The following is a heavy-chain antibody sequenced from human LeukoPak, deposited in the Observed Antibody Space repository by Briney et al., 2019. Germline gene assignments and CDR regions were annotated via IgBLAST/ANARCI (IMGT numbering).Heavy chain of an antibody. Sequence: GGSLRLSCAASGFTFSSYSMNWVRQAPGKGLEWVSSISSSSSYIYYADSVKGRFTISRDNAKNSLYLQMNSLRAEDTAVYYCARGSGYWLVSDAFDIWGQGTMVTVSS. CDR1: GFTFSSYS. J-gene: IGHJ3*02. D-gene: IGHD3-3*01. CDR3: ARGSGYWLVSDAFDI. CDR2: ISSSSSYI. V-gene: IGHV3-21*01.